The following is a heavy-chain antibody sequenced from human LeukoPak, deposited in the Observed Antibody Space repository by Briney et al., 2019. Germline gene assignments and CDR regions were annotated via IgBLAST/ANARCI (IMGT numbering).Heavy chain of an antibody. Sequence: ASVKVSCKASGYIFTGYYMHWVRQAPGQGLEWMGWINPNSGGTNSAQKFQGRVTMTRDTSISTAYMELSSLTSDDTAVYYCTRERINSERYSGALDYWGQGTLVTVSS. D-gene: IGHD1-26*01. CDR1: GYIFTGYY. CDR2: INPNSGGT. CDR3: TRERINSERYSGALDY. V-gene: IGHV1-2*02. J-gene: IGHJ4*02.